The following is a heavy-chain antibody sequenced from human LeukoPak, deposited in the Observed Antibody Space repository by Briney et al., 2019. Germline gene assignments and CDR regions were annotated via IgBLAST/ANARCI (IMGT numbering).Heavy chain of an antibody. CDR3: ARAYYYDSSGYYAYYGMDV. CDR1: GGSISSSSYY. Sequence: PSETLSLTCTVSGGSISSSSYYWGWIRQPPGKGLEWIGSIYYSGSTNYNPSLKSRVTISVDTSKNQFSLKLSSVTAADTAVYYCARAYYYDSSGYYAYYGMDVWGQGTTVTVSS. J-gene: IGHJ6*02. V-gene: IGHV4-39*07. CDR2: IYYSGST. D-gene: IGHD3-22*01.